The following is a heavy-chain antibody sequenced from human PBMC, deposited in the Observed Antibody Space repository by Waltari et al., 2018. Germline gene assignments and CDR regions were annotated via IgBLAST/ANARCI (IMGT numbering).Heavy chain of an antibody. D-gene: IGHD3-3*01. CDR2: INHSGST. V-gene: IGHV4-34*01. CDR3: AGRKYYDFRSGYYLGY. J-gene: IGHJ4*02. CDR1: GGSFSGYY. Sequence: QVQLQQWGAGLLKPSETLSLTCAVYGGSFSGYYWSWIRQPPGKGLEWIGEINHSGSTNYNPSLKSRVTISVDTSKNQFSLKLSSVTAADTAVYYCAGRKYYDFRSGYYLGYWGQGTLVTVSS.